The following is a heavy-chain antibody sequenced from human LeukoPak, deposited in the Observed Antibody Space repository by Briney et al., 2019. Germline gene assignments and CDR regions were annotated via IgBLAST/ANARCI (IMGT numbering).Heavy chain of an antibody. Sequence: PGGSLRLSCAVSGFNFSRYAMHWVRQAPGKGLEWVAVISYDGSKKADSVKGRFTISRDNSKNTLYLQMTSLRAEDTAVYYCARDSSDYWGQGTLVTVSS. J-gene: IGHJ4*02. V-gene: IGHV3-30-3*01. CDR1: GFNFSRYA. CDR3: ARDSSDY. CDR2: ISYDGSKK.